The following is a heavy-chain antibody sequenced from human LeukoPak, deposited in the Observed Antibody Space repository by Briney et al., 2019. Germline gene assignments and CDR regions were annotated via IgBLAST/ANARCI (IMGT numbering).Heavy chain of an antibody. CDR3: IRDGGLN. Sequence: PGGALILSFTTYVFTFSSYWMRSVRQARGKGLGWLAHINQDESDKLDVHSVKGRFTISRDNADNSLYLKMNNMRVEDTAVYYCIRDGGLNWGQGILVTVSS. CDR1: VFTFSSYW. CDR2: INQDESDK. J-gene: IGHJ4*02. V-gene: IGHV3-7*01. D-gene: IGHD2-15*01.